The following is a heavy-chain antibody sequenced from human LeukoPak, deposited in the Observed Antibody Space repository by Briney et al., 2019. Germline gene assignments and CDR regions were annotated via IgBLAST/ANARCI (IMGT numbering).Heavy chain of an antibody. V-gene: IGHV3-48*03. J-gene: IGHJ4*02. CDR1: GFIFSSYE. D-gene: IGHD4-23*01. CDR3: ARDFGRWFLDY. Sequence: GGSLRLSCAASGFIFSSYEMNWVRQAPGKGLEWVSYIRSRGGTIYYADSVKGRFTISRDNAKNSLYLQMNSLRAEDTAVYYCARDFGRWFLDYWGQGTLVTASS. CDR2: IRSRGGTI.